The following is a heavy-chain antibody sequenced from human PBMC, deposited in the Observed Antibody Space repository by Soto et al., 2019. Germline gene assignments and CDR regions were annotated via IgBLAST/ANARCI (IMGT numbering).Heavy chain of an antibody. CDR3: ARDSSGSGYGMDV. Sequence: QITLKESGPTLVKPTQTLTLTCTFSGFSLSTRGVGVGWIRQPPGKALEWLALIYWDDDKRYSPSPKSRLTTTKDTSKNQVVLTMTNMDPVETATYYRARDSSGSGYGMDVWGHGTTITVSS. CDR1: GFSLSTRGVG. J-gene: IGHJ6*02. CDR2: IYWDDDK. D-gene: IGHD3-10*01. V-gene: IGHV2-5*02.